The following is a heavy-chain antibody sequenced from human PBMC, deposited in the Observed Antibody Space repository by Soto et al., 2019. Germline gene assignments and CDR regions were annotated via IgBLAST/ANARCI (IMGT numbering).Heavy chain of an antibody. J-gene: IGHJ6*02. Sequence: PGGSLRLSCVASGFTFSSSAMNWVRQAPGKGLEWVSTISGSGVAKYYADSVKGRFTISRDNSNNTVSLQMNSLRAEDASVYYCARGYCRAVRCYVHSYHSFDVWGLGTKVTVSS. CDR2: ISGSGVAK. CDR1: GFTFSSSA. V-gene: IGHV3-23*01. D-gene: IGHD2-2*01. CDR3: ARGYCRAVRCYVHSYHSFDV.